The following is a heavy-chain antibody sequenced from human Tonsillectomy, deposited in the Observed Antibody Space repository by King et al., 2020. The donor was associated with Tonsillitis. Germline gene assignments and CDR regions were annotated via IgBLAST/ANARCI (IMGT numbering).Heavy chain of an antibody. D-gene: IGHD2-15*01. J-gene: IGHJ4*02. CDR3: ARDSGVVVVDLYYFDY. Sequence: VQLQQSGPGLVKPSQTLSLTCALSGDSVSSNSAAWNWIRQSPSRGLEWLGRTYYRSKWFNDYAVSVKSRITINPDTSKNQFSLQLNSVTPEDTAVYYCARDSGVVVVDLYYFDYWGQGTLVTVSS. CDR1: GDSVSSNSAA. V-gene: IGHV6-1*01. CDR2: TYYRSKWFN.